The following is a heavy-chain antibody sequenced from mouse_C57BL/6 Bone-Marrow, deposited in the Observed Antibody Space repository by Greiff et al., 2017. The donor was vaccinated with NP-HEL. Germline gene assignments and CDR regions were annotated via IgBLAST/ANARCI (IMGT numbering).Heavy chain of an antibody. CDR1: GFNIKDDY. V-gene: IGHV14-4*01. J-gene: IGHJ1*03. CDR3: TTEGTVVATDFDV. D-gene: IGHD1-1*01. CDR2: IDPENGDT. Sequence: VQLQQSGAELVRPGASVKLSCTASGFNIKDDYMHWVKQRPEQGLEWIGWIDPENGDTEYASKFQGKATITADTSSNTAYLQLSSLTSEDTAVYYCTTEGTVVATDFDVWGTGTTVTVSS.